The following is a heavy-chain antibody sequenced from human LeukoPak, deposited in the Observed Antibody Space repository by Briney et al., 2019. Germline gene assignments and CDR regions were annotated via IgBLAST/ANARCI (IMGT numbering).Heavy chain of an antibody. D-gene: IGHD3-16*01. J-gene: IGHJ4*02. CDR3: AKFPGGSLGGIDF. V-gene: IGHV3-23*01. CDR1: ALTFSSYA. CDR2: ISGSGST. Sequence: GGSLRLSCAASALTFSSYAMSWVRQAPRKGLEWVSAISGSGSTYYADSVKGRFTISRDNSKNKLYLQMNSLRAEDTALYYCAKFPGGSLGGIDFWGQGNLVTVSS.